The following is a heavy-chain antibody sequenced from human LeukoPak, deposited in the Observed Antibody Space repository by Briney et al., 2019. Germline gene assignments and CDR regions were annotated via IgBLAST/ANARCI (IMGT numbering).Heavy chain of an antibody. Sequence: GGSLRLSCAASGFTFSSYAMHWVRQAPGKGLEWVAVISYDGSNKYYADSVKGRFTISRDNSKNTLYLQMNSLRAEDTAVYYCARDPSITMIVVGWFDPWGQGTLVTVSS. CDR2: ISYDGSNK. CDR1: GFTFSSYA. CDR3: ARDPSITMIVVGWFDP. J-gene: IGHJ5*02. D-gene: IGHD3-22*01. V-gene: IGHV3-30-3*01.